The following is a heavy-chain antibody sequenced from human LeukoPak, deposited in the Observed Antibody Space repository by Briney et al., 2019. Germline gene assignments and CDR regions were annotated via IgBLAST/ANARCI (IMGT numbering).Heavy chain of an antibody. CDR3: ARDDDTTSHYSLFQY. V-gene: IGHV3-33*01. CDR1: GFTLTKYG. CDR2: LWAHGRSE. D-gene: IGHD3-22*01. J-gene: IGHJ4*02. Sequence: GGSLRLSCAASGFTLTKYGMHWVRQAPGKGLEWVAVLWAHGRSEYYAGSVKGRFSVSRDTSRSTVYLQMNSLRAEDTAIYYCARDDDTTSHYSLFQYWGQGTRVTVSS.